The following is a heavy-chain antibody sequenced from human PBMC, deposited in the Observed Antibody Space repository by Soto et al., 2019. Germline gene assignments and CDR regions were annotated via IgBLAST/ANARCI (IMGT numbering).Heavy chain of an antibody. V-gene: IGHV1-18*01. CDR1: GYTFTSYG. CDR3: ARTYIPFDY. D-gene: IGHD2-2*02. Sequence: QVQLVQSGAEVKKPGASVKVSCKASGYTFTSYGISWVRQAPGQGLEWMGRISAYNGNTNYAQKHQGRVTMTTDTSTSTAYTELRSLRSDANAVYDYARTYIPFDYWGQGTLVSVSS. CDR2: ISAYNGNT. J-gene: IGHJ4*02.